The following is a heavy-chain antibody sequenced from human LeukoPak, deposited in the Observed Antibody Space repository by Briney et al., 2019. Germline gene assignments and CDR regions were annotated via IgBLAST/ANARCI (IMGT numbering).Heavy chain of an antibody. CDR2: MSSSGST. CDR1: GGSISSSDYY. D-gene: IGHD4/OR15-4a*01. CDR3: ARRRRNYAADS. J-gene: IGHJ5*01. V-gene: IGHV4-39*01. Sequence: SEALSLTCIVSGGSISSSDYYWGWIRLPPGKGLEWIGSMSSSGSTYYNPPLKSRVTMSVDTSSNQFSLKLNSVTAADTAVYYCARRRRNYAADSWGQGTLVTVSS.